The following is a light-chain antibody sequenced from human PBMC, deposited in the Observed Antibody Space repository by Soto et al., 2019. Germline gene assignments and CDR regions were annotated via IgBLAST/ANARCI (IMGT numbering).Light chain of an antibody. CDR3: QQYNNWPPIT. CDR2: GAS. J-gene: IGKJ5*01. Sequence: EVEMTQSPATLSVSPGEIATLSCRASQSVSRNLAWYQQKPGQAPRLLIHGASTRATDIPARFSGSGSGTEFTLTINSLQSEDFAVYYCQQYNNWPPITFGQETRLEIK. V-gene: IGKV3-15*01. CDR1: QSVSRN.